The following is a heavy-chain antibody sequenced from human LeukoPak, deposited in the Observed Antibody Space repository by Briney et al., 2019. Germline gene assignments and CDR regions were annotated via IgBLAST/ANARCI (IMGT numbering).Heavy chain of an antibody. CDR3: TEGRNNHY. V-gene: IGHV3-7*01. CDR2: INQDGSEN. Sequence: GGSLRLSCAASGFTFSDFWMGWVRQAPGKGLEWVANINQDGSENYYVDSVKGRFTISRDNAKKSLYLQMNSLRAEDTAVYYCTEGRNNHYWGQGTLVTVST. CDR1: GFTFSDFW. J-gene: IGHJ4*02. D-gene: IGHD1-14*01.